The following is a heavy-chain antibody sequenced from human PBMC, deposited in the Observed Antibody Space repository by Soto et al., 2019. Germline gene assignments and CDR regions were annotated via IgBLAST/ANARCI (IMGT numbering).Heavy chain of an antibody. Sequence: DVQLLESGGGSVQPGKSLRLSCAASGFSFSTYALTWVRQGPGKGLEWVSAISADGGRTYYVDSVKGRFTISRDNSKSTLSLQMNSLRAEDTAVYYCAKTGGNVLLWFGEEDYWGQGIVVTVSS. CDR1: GFSFSTYA. CDR3: AKTGGNVLLWFGEEDY. V-gene: IGHV3-23*01. D-gene: IGHD3-10*01. CDR2: ISADGGRT. J-gene: IGHJ4*02.